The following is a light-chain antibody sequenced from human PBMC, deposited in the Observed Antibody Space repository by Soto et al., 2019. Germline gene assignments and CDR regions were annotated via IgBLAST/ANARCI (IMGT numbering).Light chain of an antibody. CDR3: QQYDNYDIT. V-gene: IGKV1-33*01. CDR1: QDINEF. Sequence: DIQMTQSPSSLPASVGDTVTITCQASQDINEFLNWYQQKPGKAPKLLIYDVSNLETGVPSRFSGSGSETHFTLTINSLQPEDIATYYCQQYDNYDITFGQGTRLE. CDR2: DVS. J-gene: IGKJ5*01.